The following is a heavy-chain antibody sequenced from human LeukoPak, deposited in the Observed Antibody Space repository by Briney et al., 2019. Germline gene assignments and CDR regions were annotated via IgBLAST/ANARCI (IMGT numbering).Heavy chain of an antibody. CDR1: DGTISSYY. J-gene: IGHJ2*01. CDR3: ARNRRGHTVVVTRFFDI. V-gene: IGHV4-4*07. Sequence: SETLSLTCIVSDGTISSYYWSWVRQSAGKGLEWLGHVDSSGSPPYNPSLDSRVTISVDKTKRQFYLQLRSVTAADTAVYYCARNRRGHTVVVTRFFDIWGRGTRVTV. D-gene: IGHD2-21*01. CDR2: VDSSGSP.